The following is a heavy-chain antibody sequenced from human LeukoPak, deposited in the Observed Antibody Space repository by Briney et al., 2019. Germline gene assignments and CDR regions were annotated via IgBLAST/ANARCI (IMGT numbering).Heavy chain of an antibody. CDR1: GFTFSSYA. D-gene: IGHD3-3*02. Sequence: GGSLRLSCAASGFTFSSYAMSWVRQAPGKGLEWVSGISWNSGSIGYADSVKGRFTISRDNAKNSLYLQMNSLRAEDTALYYCAKDLSALLPGAHNYMDVWGKGTTVTVSS. CDR2: ISWNSGSI. CDR3: AKDLSALLPGAHNYMDV. V-gene: IGHV3-9*01. J-gene: IGHJ6*03.